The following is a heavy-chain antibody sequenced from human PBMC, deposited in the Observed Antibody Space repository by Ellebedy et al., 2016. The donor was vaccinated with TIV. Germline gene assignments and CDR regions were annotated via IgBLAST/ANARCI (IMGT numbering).Heavy chain of an antibody. CDR3: ARGDSSSSRVYY. CDR1: GGSISSGHSY. CDR2: IYYSGST. D-gene: IGHD6-6*01. Sequence: SETLSLTCTVSGGSISSGHSYRSWIRQPPGKGLEWIGYIYYSGSTYYNPSLKSRVTISRDTSKNQFSLNLSSVTAADTAVYYCARGDSSSSRVYYWGQGTLVTVSS. V-gene: IGHV4-30-4*01. J-gene: IGHJ4*02.